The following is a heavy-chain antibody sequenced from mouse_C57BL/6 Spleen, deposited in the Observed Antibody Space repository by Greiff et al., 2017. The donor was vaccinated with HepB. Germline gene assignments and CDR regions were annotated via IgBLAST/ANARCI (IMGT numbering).Heavy chain of an antibody. Sequence: EVQRVESEGGLVQPGSSMKLSCTASGFTFSDYYMAWVRQVPEKGLEWVANINYDGSSTYYLDSLKSRFIISRDNAKNILYLQMSSLKSEDTATYYCARDQGRGTWFAYWGQGTLVTVSA. CDR3: ARDQGRGTWFAY. CDR2: INYDGSST. D-gene: IGHD3-2*02. J-gene: IGHJ3*01. V-gene: IGHV5-16*01. CDR1: GFTFSDYY.